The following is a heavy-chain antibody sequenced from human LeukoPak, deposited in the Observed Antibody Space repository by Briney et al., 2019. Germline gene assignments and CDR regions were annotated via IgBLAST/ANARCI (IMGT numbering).Heavy chain of an antibody. J-gene: IGHJ4*02. CDR1: GYTFTSYA. CDR3: ARGQQWLEAFDY. Sequence: ASVKVSCKASGYTFTSYAMNWVRQAPGQGLEWMGWINPNSGVTHYPQKFQGRVTMTRDTSIRTAYMEVSSLRSDDTAVYYCARGQQWLEAFDYRGLGTLVTVSS. D-gene: IGHD6-19*01. CDR2: INPNSGVT. V-gene: IGHV1-2*02.